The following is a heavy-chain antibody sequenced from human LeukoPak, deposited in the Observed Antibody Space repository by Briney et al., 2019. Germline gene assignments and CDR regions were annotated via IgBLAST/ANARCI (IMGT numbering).Heavy chain of an antibody. V-gene: IGHV3-48*01. J-gene: IGHJ4*02. CDR2: IGSSSSTI. Sequence: GRSLRLSCAASGFTFSSYGMNWVRQAPGKGLEWVSYIGSSSSTIYYADSVKGRFTISRDNAKNSLYLQMNSLRAEDTAVYYCARGAYYYEDWGQGTLVTVSS. D-gene: IGHD3-22*01. CDR1: GFTFSSYG. CDR3: ARGAYYYED.